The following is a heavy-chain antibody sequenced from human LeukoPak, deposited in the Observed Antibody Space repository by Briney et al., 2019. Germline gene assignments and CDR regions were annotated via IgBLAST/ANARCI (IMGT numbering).Heavy chain of an antibody. CDR3: AKDGKRIAMIGVVRRGHYLDY. Sequence: GGSLRLSCAASGFTFSSYGMSWVRQAPGKGLEWVSAISGSGDYTYYADSVKGQFTISRDNSKNGLYLQMNSLRAEDTALYYCAKDGKRIAMIGVVRRGHYLDYWGQGTLVTVSS. J-gene: IGHJ4*02. CDR2: ISGSGDYT. V-gene: IGHV3-23*01. CDR1: GFTFSSYG. D-gene: IGHD3-22*01.